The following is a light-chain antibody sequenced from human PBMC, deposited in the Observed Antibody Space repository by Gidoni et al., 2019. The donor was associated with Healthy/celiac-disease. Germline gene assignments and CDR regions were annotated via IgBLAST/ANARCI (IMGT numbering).Light chain of an antibody. V-gene: IGKV3-20*01. CDR1: QSVSSSY. J-gene: IGKJ2*01. Sequence: EMVLTQSPGTLSLSPGERATLSCRASQSVSSSYLAWYQQKPGQAPRLLIYGASSRATGIPDRFSGSGSRTDFTLTISRLEPEDFAVYYCQQYGSSPTFGQGTKLEIK. CDR2: GAS. CDR3: QQYGSSPT.